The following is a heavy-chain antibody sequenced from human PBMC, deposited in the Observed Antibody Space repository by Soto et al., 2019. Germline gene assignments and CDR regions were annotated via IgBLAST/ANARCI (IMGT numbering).Heavy chain of an antibody. D-gene: IGHD3-10*01. V-gene: IGHV3-30-3*01. J-gene: IGHJ6*02. CDR2: ISYDGSNK. Sequence: GGSLRLSCAASGFTFSSYAMHWVRQAPGKGLEWVAVISYDGSNKYYADSVKGRFTISRDNSKNTLYLQMNSLRAEDTAVYYCARAILWFGIYYYGMDVWGQGXTVTVYS. CDR3: ARAILWFGIYYYGMDV. CDR1: GFTFSSYA.